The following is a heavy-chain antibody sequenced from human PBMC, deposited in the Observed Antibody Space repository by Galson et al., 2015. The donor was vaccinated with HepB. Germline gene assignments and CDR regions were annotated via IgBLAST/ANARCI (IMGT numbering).Heavy chain of an antibody. CDR1: GDSITNINYY. J-gene: IGHJ4*02. D-gene: IGHD3-22*01. Sequence: LSLTCTVSGDSITNINYYRGWIRQPPGKGLEWIGTIYFSGGSTYYNPSLKSRVTISVDTSRNQFSLKLMSVTAADTAVYYCARHGPDRGWLLGYLGQGTLVTVSS. CDR2: IYFSGGST. CDR3: ARHGPDRGWLLGY. V-gene: IGHV4-39*01.